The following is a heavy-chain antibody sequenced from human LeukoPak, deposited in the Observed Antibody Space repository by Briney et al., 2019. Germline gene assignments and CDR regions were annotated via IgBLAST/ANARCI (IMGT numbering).Heavy chain of an antibody. Sequence: SETLSLTCTVSGGSIGSGTYYWGWLRQSPGKGLEWIGSIYYSGRTNYNPSVKSRVTISGDTSKNQFTLKLSSVTAADTAVYYCARGRYNYALEDYFDYWGQGTLVTVSS. D-gene: IGHD5-18*01. J-gene: IGHJ4*02. CDR3: ARGRYNYALEDYFDY. CDR1: GGSIGSGTYY. V-gene: IGHV4-39*06. CDR2: IYYSGRT.